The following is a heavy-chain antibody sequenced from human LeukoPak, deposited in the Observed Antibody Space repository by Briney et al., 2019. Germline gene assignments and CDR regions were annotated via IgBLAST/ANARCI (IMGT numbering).Heavy chain of an antibody. J-gene: IGHJ4*02. CDR1: GFTFTSSA. Sequence: TSVKVSCKASGFTFTSSAVQWVRQARGQRLEWIGWIVVGSGNTNYAQKFQERVTITRDMSTSTAYMELSSLRSEDTAVYYCATEYVRTHYFDWWGQGTLVTVSS. CDR3: ATEYVRTHYFDW. D-gene: IGHD3-16*01. CDR2: IVVGSGNT. V-gene: IGHV1-58*01.